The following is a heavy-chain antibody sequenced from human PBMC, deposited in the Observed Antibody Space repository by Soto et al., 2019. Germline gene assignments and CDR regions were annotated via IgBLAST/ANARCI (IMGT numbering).Heavy chain of an antibody. CDR3: ARAVGGYCSGGSCFRAAFDI. V-gene: IGHV1-2*04. Sequence: QVQLVQSGAEVKKPGASVKVSCKASGYTFTGYYMHWVRQAPGQGLEWMGWINPNSGGTNYAQKFQGWVTMTRDTSISTAYMEVSRLRSDDTAVYYCARAVGGYCSGGSCFRAAFDIWGQGTMVTVSS. CDR1: GYTFTGYY. J-gene: IGHJ3*02. D-gene: IGHD2-15*01. CDR2: INPNSGGT.